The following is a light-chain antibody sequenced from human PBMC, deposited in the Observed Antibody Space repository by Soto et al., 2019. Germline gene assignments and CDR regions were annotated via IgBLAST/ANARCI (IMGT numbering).Light chain of an antibody. Sequence: DIVMTQSPAILSVSPGERATLSCRASQSVETFLAWFQHKPGQAPRLLIYDASTRATGIPARFSGSGSGTEFTLTISSLQSEDFAVYYCQQYNNWPRTFGQGTKVDIK. CDR1: QSVETF. CDR3: QQYNNWPRT. J-gene: IGKJ1*01. CDR2: DAS. V-gene: IGKV3D-15*01.